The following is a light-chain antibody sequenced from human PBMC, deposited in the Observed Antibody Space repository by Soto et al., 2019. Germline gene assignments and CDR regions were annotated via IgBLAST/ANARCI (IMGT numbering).Light chain of an antibody. V-gene: IGKV3-11*01. CDR3: QQRSDRPST. Sequence: EIVLTQSPVTLSLSPGERATLSCRASQSVGSYFAWYQQKPGQAPRLLIYDASSRATGIPARFSGSGSGTDFTLTISSLEPEDFAVYYCQQRSDRPSTFGGGTRVEIK. CDR2: DAS. CDR1: QSVGSY. J-gene: IGKJ4*01.